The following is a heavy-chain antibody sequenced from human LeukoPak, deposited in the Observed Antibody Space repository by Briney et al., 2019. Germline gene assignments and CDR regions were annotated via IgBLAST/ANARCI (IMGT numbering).Heavy chain of an antibody. CDR1: GGTFSSYA. CDR2: IIPIFGTA. D-gene: IGHD5-24*01. J-gene: IGHJ4*02. V-gene: IGHV1-69*05. CDR3: ASEKVEMPTTDY. Sequence: SVKVSCKASGGTFSSYAISWVRQAPGQGLEWMGRIIPIFGTANYAQKFQGRVTITTDESTSTAYMELSSLRSEDTAVYYCASEKVEMPTTDYWGQGTLVTVSS.